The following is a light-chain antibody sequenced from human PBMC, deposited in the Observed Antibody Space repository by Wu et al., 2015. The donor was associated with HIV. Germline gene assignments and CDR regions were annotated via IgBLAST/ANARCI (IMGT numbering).Light chain of an antibody. Sequence: EIMMTQSPATLSVSPGERATLSRRASQSVSDNLAWYQQKPGQAPRLLIYGVSTRATDIPARFSGSGSGTEFTLTISDLQSEDFVVYYCQQYNSWPGSSFGQGTQGGYQT. CDR2: GVS. V-gene: IGKV3-15*01. J-gene: IGKJ2*03. CDR1: QSVSDN. CDR3: QQYNSWPGSS.